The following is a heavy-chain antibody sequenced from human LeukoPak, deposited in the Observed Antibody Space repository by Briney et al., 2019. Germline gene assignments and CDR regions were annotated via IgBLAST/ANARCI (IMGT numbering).Heavy chain of an antibody. D-gene: IGHD1-14*01. CDR2: IESSGTT. V-gene: IGHV4-59*11. CDR1: GGSISHHY. CDR3: ARSITGDGWFHP. J-gene: IGHJ5*02. Sequence: PSETLSLTCSVSGGSISHHYWSWLRQSPGKGLEWVGYIESSGTTSYNPSLESRVAISIDTSQKQFSLRLSSVIVADTAVYYCARSITGDGWFHPWGQGTLVTVSS.